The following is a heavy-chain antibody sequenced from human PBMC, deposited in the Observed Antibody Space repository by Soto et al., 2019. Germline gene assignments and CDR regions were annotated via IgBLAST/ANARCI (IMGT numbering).Heavy chain of an antibody. V-gene: IGHV4-31*03. CDR2: IYYSGST. D-gene: IGHD6-13*01. Sequence: SETLSLTCTVSGGSISSVNYYWSWIRQHPAKGLEWIGYIYYSGSTHYNPSLKSRVTISLDTSKNQFSLRLTSVTAADTAVYYCARDVDSSRWIVNAFDMWGQGTMVTVSS. CDR3: ARDVDSSRWIVNAFDM. CDR1: GGSISSVNYY. J-gene: IGHJ3*02.